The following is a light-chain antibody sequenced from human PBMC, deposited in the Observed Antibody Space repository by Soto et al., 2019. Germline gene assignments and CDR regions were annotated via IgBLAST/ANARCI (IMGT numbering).Light chain of an antibody. J-gene: IGKJ4*01. CDR1: QSVSSNV. CDR2: GAS. V-gene: IGKV3-20*01. CDR3: RQYGTSLGFP. Sequence: EIVLTQSPGTLSLSPGERATLSCRASQSVSSNVLAWYQEKLGQAPRLLIYGASKRATAIPDRFSGSGSGTDFTLTISRLEPEDFAVYYCRQYGTSLGFPVGGGTKVDIK.